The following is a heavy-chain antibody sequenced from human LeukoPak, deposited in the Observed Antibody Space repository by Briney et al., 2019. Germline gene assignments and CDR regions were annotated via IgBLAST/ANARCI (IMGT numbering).Heavy chain of an antibody. CDR3: ARDPLHYDILSGYYSRGYFDY. Sequence: SVKVSCKASGGTFSSYAISWVRQAPGQGLEWMGGIIPIFGTANYAQKFQGRVTITTDESTSTAYMELSSLRSDDTAVYYCARDPLHYDILSGYYSRGYFDYWGQGTLVTVSS. D-gene: IGHD3-9*01. J-gene: IGHJ4*02. V-gene: IGHV1-69*05. CDR1: GGTFSSYA. CDR2: IIPIFGTA.